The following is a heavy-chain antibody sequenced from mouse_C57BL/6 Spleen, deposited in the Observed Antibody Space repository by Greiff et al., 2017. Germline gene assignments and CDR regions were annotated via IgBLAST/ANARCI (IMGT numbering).Heavy chain of an antibody. J-gene: IGHJ4*01. Sequence: QVQLQQPGAELVMPGASVKLSCKASGYTFTSYWMHWVKQRPGQGLEWIGEIDPSDSYTNYNQKFKGKSTLTVDKSSSTAYMQLSSLTSEDSAVYYCARGYSNYYYVMDYWGQGTSVTVSS. D-gene: IGHD2-5*01. CDR1: GYTFTSYW. CDR3: ARGYSNYYYVMDY. CDR2: IDPSDSYT. V-gene: IGHV1-69*01.